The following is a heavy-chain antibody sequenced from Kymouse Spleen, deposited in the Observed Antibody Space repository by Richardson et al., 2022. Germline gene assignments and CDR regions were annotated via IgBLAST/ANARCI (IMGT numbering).Heavy chain of an antibody. CDR1: GFTFDDYA. Sequence: EVQLVESGGGLVQPGRSLRLSCAASGFTFDDYAMHWVRQAPGKGLEWVSGISWNSGSIGYADSVKGRFTISRDNAKNSLYLQMNSLRAEDTALYYCAKDMEYGSGSPYYGMDVWGQGTTVTVSS. V-gene: IGHV3-9*01. D-gene: IGHD3-10*01. J-gene: IGHJ6*02. CDR3: AKDMEYGSGSPYYGMDV. CDR2: ISWNSGSI.